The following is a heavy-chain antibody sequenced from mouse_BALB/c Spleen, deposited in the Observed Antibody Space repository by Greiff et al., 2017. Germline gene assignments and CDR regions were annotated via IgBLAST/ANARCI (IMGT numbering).Heavy chain of an antibody. CDR2: INPSSGYT. Sequence: QVQLQQSAAELARPGASVKMSCKASGYTFTSYTMHWVKQRPGQGLEWIGYINPSSGYTEYNQKFKDKTTLTADKSSSTAYMQLSSLTSEDSAVYYCASGNSFAYWGQGTLVTVSA. CDR3: ASGNSFAY. J-gene: IGHJ3*01. CDR1: GYTFTSYT. D-gene: IGHD2-1*01. V-gene: IGHV1-4*02.